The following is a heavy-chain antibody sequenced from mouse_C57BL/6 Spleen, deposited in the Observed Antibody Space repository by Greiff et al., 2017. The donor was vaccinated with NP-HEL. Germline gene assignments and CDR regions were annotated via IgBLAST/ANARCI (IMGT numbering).Heavy chain of an antibody. CDR2: ISGGGGNT. CDR1: GFTFSSYT. V-gene: IGHV5-9*01. J-gene: IGHJ2*01. Sequence: DVMLVESGGGLVKPGGSLKLSCAASGFTFSSYTMSWVRQTPEKRLEWVATISGGGGNTYYPDSVKGRFTISRDNAKNTLYLQMSSLRSEDTALYYCAKSSKTGDYWGQGTTLTVSS. CDR3: AKSSKTGDY. D-gene: IGHD2-5*01.